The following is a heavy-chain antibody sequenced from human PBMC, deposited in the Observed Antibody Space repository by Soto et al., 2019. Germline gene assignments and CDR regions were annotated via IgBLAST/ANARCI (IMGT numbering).Heavy chain of an antibody. CDR3: TTDLRRGYSYGYGGSNYYYGMDV. Sequence: WGSLRLSCAASGFTFSNAWIILVRHSPFKWREWVVRIKSKTDGGTTDYAAPVKGRFTISRDDSKNTLYLQMNSLKTEDTAVYYCTTDLRRGYSYGYGGSNYYYGMDVWGQGTTVTVSS. V-gene: IGHV3-15*01. CDR2: IKSKTDGGTT. CDR1: GFTFSNAW. D-gene: IGHD5-18*01. J-gene: IGHJ6*02.